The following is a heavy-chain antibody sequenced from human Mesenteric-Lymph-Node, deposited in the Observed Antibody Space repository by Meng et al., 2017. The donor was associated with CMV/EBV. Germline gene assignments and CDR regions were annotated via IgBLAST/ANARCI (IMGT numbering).Heavy chain of an antibody. J-gene: IGHJ5*02. CDR3: ARESSGGFDP. CDR1: GFTFSNYG. V-gene: IGHV3-33*01. Sequence: GESLKISCAASGFTFSNYGMHWVRQAPGKGLEWVAVIWYDGSNKYYADSVKGRFTISRDNAKKSLYLQMDSLRVEDTAVYYCARESSGGFDPWGQGNLVTVSS. CDR2: IWYDGSNK. D-gene: IGHD3-10*01.